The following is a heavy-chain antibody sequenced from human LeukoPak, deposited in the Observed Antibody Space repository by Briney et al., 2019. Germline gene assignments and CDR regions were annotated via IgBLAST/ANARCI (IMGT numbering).Heavy chain of an antibody. Sequence: ASVKVSCKASGYTFTSYGISWVRQAPGQGLEWMGWISAYNGNTNYAQKLRGRVTMTTDTSTSTAYMELRSLRSDDTAVYYCARDGPDVDCSGGSCYSGSWGQGTLVTVSS. D-gene: IGHD2-15*01. CDR2: ISAYNGNT. CDR1: GYTFTSYG. V-gene: IGHV1-18*04. CDR3: ARDGPDVDCSGGSCYSGS. J-gene: IGHJ5*02.